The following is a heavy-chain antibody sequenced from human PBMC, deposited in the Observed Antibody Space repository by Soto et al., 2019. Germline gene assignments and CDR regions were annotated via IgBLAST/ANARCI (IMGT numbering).Heavy chain of an antibody. V-gene: IGHV3-30*03. CDR2: ISNGGSPQ. CDR3: ARDIWSGDYKWFDS. Sequence: GGSLRLSGASSTLTVSLYGIHWVRQAPGKGLEWVAFISNGGSPQYFGDSVKGRFSISRDNSKNTVDLQMNSLRAEDTAVYYCARDIWSGDYKWFDSWGQGTLVTVSS. J-gene: IGHJ5*01. CDR1: TLTVSLYG. D-gene: IGHD3-3*01.